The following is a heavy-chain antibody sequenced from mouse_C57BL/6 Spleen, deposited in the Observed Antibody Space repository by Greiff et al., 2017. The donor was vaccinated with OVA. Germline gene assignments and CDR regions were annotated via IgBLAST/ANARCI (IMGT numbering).Heavy chain of an antibody. V-gene: IGHV1-69*01. J-gene: IGHJ1*03. CDR1: GYTFTSYW. CDR2: LDPSDSYT. CDR3: ARPYGSSPHWYFDV. D-gene: IGHD1-1*01. Sequence: QVQLQQPGAELVMPGASVKLSCKASGYTFTSYWMHWVKQRPGQGLEWIGELDPSDSYTNYHQKFKGKSTLTVDKSSRTAYMQLSSLTSKYSAVYYCARPYGSSPHWYFDVWGTGTTVTVSA.